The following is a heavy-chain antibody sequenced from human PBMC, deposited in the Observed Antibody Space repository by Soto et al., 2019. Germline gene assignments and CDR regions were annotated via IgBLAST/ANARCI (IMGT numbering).Heavy chain of an antibody. CDR2: IWYDGSNK. D-gene: IGHD3-3*01. J-gene: IGHJ4*02. CDR3: ARAWVATKTDILDLDY. CDR1: GFTFSSYG. V-gene: IGHV3-33*01. Sequence: GGSLRLSCAASGFTFSSYGMHWVRQAPGKGLEWVAVIWYDGSNKYYADSVKGRFTISRDNSKNTLYLQMNSLRAEDTAVYYCARAWVATKTDILDLDYWGQGTLVTVSS.